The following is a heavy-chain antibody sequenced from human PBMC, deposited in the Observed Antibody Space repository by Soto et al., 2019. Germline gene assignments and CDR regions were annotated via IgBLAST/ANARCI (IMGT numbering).Heavy chain of an antibody. J-gene: IGHJ6*02. CDR1: GYTFTGYY. D-gene: IGHD2-2*01. CDR2: INPESGRT. V-gene: IGHV1-2*02. CDR3: ARERYQVISDGMDV. Sequence: QVQLVQSGADVKTPGASVRVSCKASGYTFTGYYVHWVREAPGEGLEGMGWINPESGRTSYAQKFQGRVTLSSDTSINTAYLVVSRLRFDDAAVYFCARERYQVISDGMDVWGQGTTVTFS.